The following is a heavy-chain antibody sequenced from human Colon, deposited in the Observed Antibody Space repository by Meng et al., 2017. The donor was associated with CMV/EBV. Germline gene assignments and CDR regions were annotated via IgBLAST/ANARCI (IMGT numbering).Heavy chain of an antibody. CDR1: GASVNSDNNY. Sequence: SETLSLTCTVSGASVNSDNNYWSWIRQPPGKGLEFIGYVYYSGSTNYYPYFKGRVTISVDTSKNQFSLKLTSVTAADTAVYYCTRGNSALWDNDHWGQGTLVTVSS. CDR2: VYYSGST. J-gene: IGHJ4*02. D-gene: IGHD3-16*01. V-gene: IGHV4-61*01. CDR3: TRGNSALWDNDH.